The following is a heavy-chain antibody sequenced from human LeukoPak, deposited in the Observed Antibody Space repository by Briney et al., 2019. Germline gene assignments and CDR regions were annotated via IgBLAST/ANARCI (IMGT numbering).Heavy chain of an antibody. CDR1: GVTLSPYG. CDR2: ISHEGGSQ. J-gene: IGHJ5*02. Sequence: PGRSLRLSCAASGVTLSPYGTHWVRQAPGKGLEWVAVISHEGGSQHYADSVKGRFIISRDNPRNTLYLQMNILRTEDTAVYYCAKEGTPHVSTWYDLWGQGTQVIVSS. D-gene: IGHD3-10*01. CDR3: AKEGTPHVSTWYDL. V-gene: IGHV3-30*18.